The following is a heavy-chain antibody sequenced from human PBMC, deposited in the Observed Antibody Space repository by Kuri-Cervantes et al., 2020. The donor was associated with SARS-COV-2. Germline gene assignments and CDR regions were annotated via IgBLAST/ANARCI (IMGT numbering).Heavy chain of an antibody. CDR1: GYTFTSYW. Sequence: KVSCKGSGYTFTSYWIAWVRQMPGKGLEWMGIIYPGDSDIRYGPSFQGQVTISADKSISTAYLQRSSLRAEDTAVYYCAKGIAVATGYFDYWGQGTLVTVSS. J-gene: IGHJ4*02. CDR2: IYPGDSDI. V-gene: IGHV5-51*01. D-gene: IGHD6-19*01. CDR3: AKGIAVATGYFDY.